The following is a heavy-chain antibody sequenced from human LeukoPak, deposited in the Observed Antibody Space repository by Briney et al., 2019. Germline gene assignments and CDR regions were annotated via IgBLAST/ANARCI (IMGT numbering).Heavy chain of an antibody. CDR1: GGSLNISSYY. J-gene: IGHJ4*02. D-gene: IGHD2-21*02. Sequence: KPSETLSLTCTVPGGSLNISSYYWGWIRQPPGKGLEWIGSIYYSGRTHYNPSLKIRVTIFVDTSKNQFSLKLNSVTAADTAVYYCARSQATAIVSDYWGQGTLVTVSS. V-gene: IGHV4-39*01. CDR2: IYYSGRT. CDR3: ARSQATAIVSDY.